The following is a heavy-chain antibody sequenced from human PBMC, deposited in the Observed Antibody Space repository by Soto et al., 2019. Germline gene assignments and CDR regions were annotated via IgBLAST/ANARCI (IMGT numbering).Heavy chain of an antibody. CDR3: ARLGGYCTTSCYGYYAMDV. CDR1: GGSISSGTYS. J-gene: IGHJ6*02. V-gene: IGHV4-39*01. CDR2: FYYSGST. Sequence: QLQLQESGPGLVKPSETLSLTCTVSGGSISSGTYSWGWIRQPPGKGLEWIGTFYYSGSTYYNPSLKSRVTISVDTSMNQFSLKVSSMTAADTAVYYCARLGGYCTTSCYGYYAMDVWGQGTTVTVSS. D-gene: IGHD2-8*01.